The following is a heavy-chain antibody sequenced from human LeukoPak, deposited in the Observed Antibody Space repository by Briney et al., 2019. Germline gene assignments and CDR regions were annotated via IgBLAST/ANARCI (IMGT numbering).Heavy chain of an antibody. J-gene: IGHJ6*02. CDR1: GGSISSSSYY. Sequence: PSETPSLTCTVSGGSISSSSYYWGWIRQPPGKGLEWIGSIYYSGSTYYNPSLKSRVTISVDTSKNQFSLKLSSVTAADTAVYYCASISPVVVPAAAYYYYGMDVWGQGTTVTVSS. CDR2: IYYSGST. V-gene: IGHV4-39*01. D-gene: IGHD2-2*01. CDR3: ASISPVVVPAAAYYYYGMDV.